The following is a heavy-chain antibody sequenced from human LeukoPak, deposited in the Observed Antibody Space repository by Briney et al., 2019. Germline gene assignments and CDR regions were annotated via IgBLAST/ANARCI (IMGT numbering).Heavy chain of an antibody. CDR3: ARDYYGSGSYSFDY. D-gene: IGHD3-10*01. CDR2: TRYDGSNK. J-gene: IGHJ4*02. Sequence: GGSLRLSCAASGFTFSSYGMNWVRQAPGKGLEWVAFTRYDGSNKYYAESVKGRFTISRDNAKYSLYLQMNSLRAEDTAVYYCARDYYGSGSYSFDYWGQGTLVTVSS. CDR1: GFTFSSYG. V-gene: IGHV3-30*02.